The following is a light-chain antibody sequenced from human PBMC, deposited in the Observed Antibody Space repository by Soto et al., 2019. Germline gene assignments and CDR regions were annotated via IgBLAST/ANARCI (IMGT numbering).Light chain of an antibody. CDR3: SSYTTTGTQV. Sequence: QAVVTQPASVSGSPGQSITLSCTGTTSDVGGFDYVSWYQQHPGKAPKLMIFDVSNRPSGVSDRFSGSKSGNTASLTISGLQAEDEADYYCSSYTTTGTQVFGTGTKLTVL. CDR2: DVS. J-gene: IGLJ1*01. V-gene: IGLV2-14*03. CDR1: TSDVGGFDY.